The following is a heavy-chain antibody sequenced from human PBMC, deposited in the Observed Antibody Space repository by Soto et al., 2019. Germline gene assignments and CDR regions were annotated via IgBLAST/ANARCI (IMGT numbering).Heavy chain of an antibody. CDR1: GGSISSSSYY. V-gene: IGHV4-39*01. J-gene: IGHJ4*02. D-gene: IGHD4-17*01. Sequence: QLQLQESGPGLVKPSETLSLTCTVSGGSISSSSYYWGWIRQPPGKGLEWIGSIYYSGSTYYNPSLKSRVTISVDTSKNQFSLRLSSVTAADTAVYYCARLRSIRWYFDYWGQGTLVTVSS. CDR2: IYYSGST. CDR3: ARLRSIRWYFDY.